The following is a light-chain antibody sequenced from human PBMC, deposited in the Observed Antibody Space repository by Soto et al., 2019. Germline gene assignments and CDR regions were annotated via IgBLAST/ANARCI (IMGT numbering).Light chain of an antibody. CDR3: SSYTSSRTRV. Sequence: QSVLTQPASVSGSPGQSITIFCTGTSSDVGAYDYVSWYQQHPDKAPKLMIYEVSNRPSGVSNRFSGSKSVNTATLTISGLQADDEADYYCSSYTSSRTRVFGTGTKVTVL. J-gene: IGLJ1*01. CDR1: SSDVGAYDY. CDR2: EVS. V-gene: IGLV2-14*03.